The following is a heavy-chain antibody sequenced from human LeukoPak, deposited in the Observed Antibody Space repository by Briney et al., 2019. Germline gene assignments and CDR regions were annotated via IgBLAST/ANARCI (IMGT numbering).Heavy chain of an antibody. CDR1: GLTVSSDY. V-gene: IGHV3-53*01. CDR2: IYSADRT. CDR3: ARAQGAVTLRFDP. Sequence: GGSLRLSCAASGLTVSSDYMSWVRQAPGKGLEWVSVIYSADRTYYADSVKGRFTISRDTSKNTLHLQMNSLRVEDTAVYYCARAQGAVTLRFDPWGQGTLVTVSS. J-gene: IGHJ5*02. D-gene: IGHD4-17*01.